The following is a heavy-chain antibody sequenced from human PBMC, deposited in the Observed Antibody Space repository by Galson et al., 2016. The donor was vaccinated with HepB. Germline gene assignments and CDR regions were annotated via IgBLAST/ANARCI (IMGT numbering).Heavy chain of an antibody. CDR2: IYPGASDA. V-gene: IGHV5-51*01. CDR3: APPLADSSGYYGRAFDI. CDR1: GYSFTSYW. D-gene: IGHD3-22*01. Sequence: QSGAEVKKPGESLKISCNGSGYSFTSYWIGWVRQMPGKGLEWTGIIYPGASDARYSPSFQGPVSIPADKSITTAYLQWSSLKPSDTALYYCAPPLADSSGYYGRAFDIWGQGTMVTVSS. J-gene: IGHJ3*02.